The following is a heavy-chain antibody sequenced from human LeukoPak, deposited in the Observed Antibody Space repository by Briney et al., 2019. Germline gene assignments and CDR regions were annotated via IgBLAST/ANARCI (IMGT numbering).Heavy chain of an antibody. Sequence: GGSLRLSCAASGFTFSSYDMHWVRQATGKGLEWVSAIGTAGDTYYPGSVKGRFTISRENAKNSLYLQMNSLRAGDTAVYYCAKTHCSSTSCSHDAFDIWGQGTMVTVSS. CDR3: AKTHCSSTSCSHDAFDI. J-gene: IGHJ3*02. CDR2: IGTAGDT. D-gene: IGHD2-2*01. CDR1: GFTFSSYD. V-gene: IGHV3-13*01.